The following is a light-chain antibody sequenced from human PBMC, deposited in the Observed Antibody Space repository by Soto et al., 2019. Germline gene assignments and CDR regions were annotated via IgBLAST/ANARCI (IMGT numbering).Light chain of an antibody. Sequence: EIVLTQSPATLSLSPGERATLSCRASQSVSSYLAWYQQKPGQAPRILIYQTSIRATGIQDRFSGSGSGTDFSLTISRLEPEDFAVYYCKLYGSSLTCGGGTKVDIK. V-gene: IGKV3-20*01. J-gene: IGKJ4*01. CDR2: QTS. CDR1: QSVSSY. CDR3: KLYGSSLT.